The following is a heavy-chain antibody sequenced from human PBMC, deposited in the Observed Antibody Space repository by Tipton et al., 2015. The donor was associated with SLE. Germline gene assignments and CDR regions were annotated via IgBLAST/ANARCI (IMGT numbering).Heavy chain of an antibody. D-gene: IGHD1-1*01. CDR1: GGSISSYY. J-gene: IGHJ4*02. CDR2: IYTSGST. Sequence: TLSLTCTVSGGSISSYYWSWIRQPPGKGLEWIGYIYTSGSTNYNPSLKSRVTISVDTSKNQFSLKLSSVTAADTAVYYCARQGTGTFYYWGQGTLVTVSS. V-gene: IGHV4-4*08. CDR3: ARQGTGTFYY.